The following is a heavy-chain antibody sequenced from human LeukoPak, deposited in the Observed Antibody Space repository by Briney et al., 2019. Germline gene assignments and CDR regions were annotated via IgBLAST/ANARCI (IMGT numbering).Heavy chain of an antibody. CDR3: ARFSGSYSVEFAFDI. J-gene: IGHJ3*02. V-gene: IGHV4-59*01. Sequence: PSETLSLTCTVSGGHNCSYYWSWIRQPPGKGLEWIGYIYYSGSTNYNPSLKSRVTISVDTSKNQFSLKLSSVTAADTAVYYCARFSGSYSVEFAFDIWGQGTMVTVSS. CDR1: GGHNCSYY. CDR2: IYYSGST. D-gene: IGHD1-26*01.